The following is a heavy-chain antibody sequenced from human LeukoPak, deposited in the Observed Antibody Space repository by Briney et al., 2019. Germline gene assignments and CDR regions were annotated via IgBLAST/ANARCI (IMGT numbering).Heavy chain of an antibody. Sequence: GGSLRLSCAASGFTFSTYRMHWVRQAPGKGLVWVSRINTDGSSTTYADSVKGRFTISRDNAKNTVYLQMNSLRAEDTALYYCARYRYSVPDYWGQGTLVPVSS. D-gene: IGHD3-16*02. CDR2: INTDGSST. CDR1: GFTFSTYR. J-gene: IGHJ4*02. V-gene: IGHV3-74*01. CDR3: ARYRYSVPDY.